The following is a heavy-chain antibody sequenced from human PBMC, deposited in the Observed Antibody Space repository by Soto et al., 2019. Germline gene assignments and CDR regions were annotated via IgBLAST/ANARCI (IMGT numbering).Heavy chain of an antibody. D-gene: IGHD3-22*01. V-gene: IGHV1-18*01. Sequence: ASVKGSCKASGYTFTSYGISWVRQAPGQGLEWMGWISAYNGNTNYARKLQGRVTMTTDTSTSTAYMELRSLRSDDTAVYYCARDGYDSSGSYELFDYWGQGTLVTVSS. CDR3: ARDGYDSSGSYELFDY. CDR1: GYTFTSYG. J-gene: IGHJ4*02. CDR2: ISAYNGNT.